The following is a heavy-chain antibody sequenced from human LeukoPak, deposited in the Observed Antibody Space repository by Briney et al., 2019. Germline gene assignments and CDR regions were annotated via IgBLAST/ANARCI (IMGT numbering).Heavy chain of an antibody. CDR3: ARRVHRSSWSFYFDY. J-gene: IGHJ4*02. V-gene: IGHV4-59*01. D-gene: IGHD6-13*01. CDR1: GGSINSYY. CDR2: IHYSGST. Sequence: NPSETLSLTCTVSGGSINSYYWSWIRQPPGRGLEWIGSIHYSGSTSYNPSLRSRVTISVDKSKNQFFLKLSSVTATDTAVYYCARRVHRSSWSFYFDYWGQETLVTVSS.